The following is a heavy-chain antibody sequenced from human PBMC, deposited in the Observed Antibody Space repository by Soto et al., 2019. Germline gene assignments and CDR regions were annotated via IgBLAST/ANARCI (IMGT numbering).Heavy chain of an antibody. V-gene: IGHV1-69*06. Sequence: QVQLVQSGAEVKKPGSSVKVSCKASGGTFSSYAISWVRQAPGQGLEWMGGIIPIFGTANYAQKFQGRVTITADKFTSTAYMEVGSPRFEDKGGYFCAGGVTGYYTANAFDIWGQGTMVTVSS. CDR3: AGGVTGYYTANAFDI. CDR1: GGTFSSYA. J-gene: IGHJ3*02. CDR2: IIPIFGTA. D-gene: IGHD3-9*01.